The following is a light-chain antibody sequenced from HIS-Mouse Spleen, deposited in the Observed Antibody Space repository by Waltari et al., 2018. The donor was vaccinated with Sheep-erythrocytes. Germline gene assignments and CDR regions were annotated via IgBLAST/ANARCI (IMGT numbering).Light chain of an antibody. V-gene: IGLV3-25*03. CDR3: QSADSSGTYV. CDR1: ALPKQY. J-gene: IGLJ1*01. Sequence: SYELTQPPSVSVSPGQTARTTCSGDALPKQYPYWYQQKPGQAPVLVIYKDSERPSGIPERFSGSSSGTTVTLTISGVQAEDEADYYCQSADSSGTYVFGTGTKVTVL. CDR2: KDS.